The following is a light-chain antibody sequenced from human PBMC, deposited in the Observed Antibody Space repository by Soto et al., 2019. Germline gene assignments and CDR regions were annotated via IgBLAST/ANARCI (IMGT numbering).Light chain of an antibody. CDR3: QQYGSPPIT. V-gene: IGKV3-20*01. J-gene: IGKJ5*01. CDR2: GAS. CDR1: QSVSSSY. Sequence: VLTQSPATLSLSPGERATLSCRASQSVSSSYLAWYQQKPGQAPRLLIYGASSRATGIPDRFSGSGSGTDFTLTISRLEPEDFAVYYCQQYGSPPITFGQGTRLEIK.